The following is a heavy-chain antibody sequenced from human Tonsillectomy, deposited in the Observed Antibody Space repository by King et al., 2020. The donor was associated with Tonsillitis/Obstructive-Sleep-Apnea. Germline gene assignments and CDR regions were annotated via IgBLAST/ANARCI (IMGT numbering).Heavy chain of an antibody. CDR1: GFTVSSYH. Sequence: VQLVESGGGLIQPGGSLRLSCAASGFTVSSYHMNWVRQAPGKGVEWVSIIYTGGDTYYADSVKGRFTISRDNSKNTLYLQRNSLRAEDTAVYYCVRGLGLAFDIWGQGTMATVSS. CDR2: IYTGGDT. J-gene: IGHJ3*02. D-gene: IGHD3/OR15-3a*01. V-gene: IGHV3-53*01. CDR3: VRGLGLAFDI.